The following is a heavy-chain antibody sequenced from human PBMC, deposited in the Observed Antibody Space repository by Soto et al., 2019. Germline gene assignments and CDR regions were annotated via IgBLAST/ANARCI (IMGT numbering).Heavy chain of an antibody. CDR3: ARNVAATDAEYFQH. V-gene: IGHV1-69*02. CDR1: GGTFSSYT. D-gene: IGHD2-15*01. CDR2: IIPILGIA. J-gene: IGHJ1*01. Sequence: SVKVSCKASGGTFSSYTISWVRQAPGQGLEWMGRIIPILGIANYAQKFQGRVTITADKSTSTAYMELSSLRSEDTAVYYCARNVAATDAEYFQHWGQGTLVTVSS.